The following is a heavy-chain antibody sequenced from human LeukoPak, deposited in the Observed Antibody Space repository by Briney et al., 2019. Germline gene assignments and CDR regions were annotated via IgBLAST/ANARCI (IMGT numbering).Heavy chain of an antibody. D-gene: IGHD3-9*01. Sequence: SVKVSCKASGGTFSSYAISWVRQAPGQGLEWMGGIIPIFGTANYAQKFQGRVTITADEYTSTAYMELSSLRSEDTAVYYCARGTYYDILTGPSAGWFDPWGQGTLVTVSS. CDR3: ARGTYYDILTGPSAGWFDP. J-gene: IGHJ5*02. CDR1: GGTFSSYA. CDR2: IIPIFGTA. V-gene: IGHV1-69*13.